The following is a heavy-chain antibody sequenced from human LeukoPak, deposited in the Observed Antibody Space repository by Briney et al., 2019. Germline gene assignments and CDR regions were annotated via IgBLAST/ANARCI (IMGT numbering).Heavy chain of an antibody. J-gene: IGHJ4*02. CDR3: ARLGYCSSTSCYGLDY. Sequence: ASVKVSCKASGYTFTSYGISWVRQAPGQGLEWMGWINPNSGGTNYAQKFQGWVTMTRDTSISTAYMELSRLRSDDTAVYYCARLGYCSSTSCYGLDYWGQGTLVTVSS. CDR2: INPNSGGT. CDR1: GYTFTSYG. D-gene: IGHD2-2*01. V-gene: IGHV1-2*04.